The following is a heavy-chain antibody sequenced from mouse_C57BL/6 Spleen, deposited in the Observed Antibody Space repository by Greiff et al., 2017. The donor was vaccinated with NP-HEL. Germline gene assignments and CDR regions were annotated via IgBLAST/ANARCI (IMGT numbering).Heavy chain of an antibody. Sequence: EVQLQESGGDLVKPGGSLKLSCAASGFTFSSYGMSWVRQTPDKRLEWVATISSGGSYTYYPDSVKGRFTISRDNAKNTLYLQMSSLKSEDTAMYYCARLDYYGSSLYYFDYWGQGTTLTVSS. CDR2: ISSGGSYT. D-gene: IGHD1-1*01. V-gene: IGHV5-6*01. CDR1: GFTFSSYG. CDR3: ARLDYYGSSLYYFDY. J-gene: IGHJ2*01.